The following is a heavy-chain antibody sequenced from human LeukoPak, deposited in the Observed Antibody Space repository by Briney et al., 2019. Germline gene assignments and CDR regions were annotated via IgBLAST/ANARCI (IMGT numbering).Heavy chain of an antibody. CDR1: GYTFTGYY. V-gene: IGHV1-2*02. CDR2: INPNSGGT. Sequence: GASVKVSCKASGYTFTGYYMPWVRQAPGQGLEWMGWINPNSGGTHHAQKFQGRVTMTRDTSISTAYMELSSLRSEDTAVYYCVEGGIAPLNWFDPWGQGTLVTVSS. CDR3: VEGGIAPLNWFDP. D-gene: IGHD6-13*01. J-gene: IGHJ5*02.